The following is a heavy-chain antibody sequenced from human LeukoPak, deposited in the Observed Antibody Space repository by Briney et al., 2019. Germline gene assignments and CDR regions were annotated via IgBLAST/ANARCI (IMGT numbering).Heavy chain of an antibody. V-gene: IGHV3-74*01. J-gene: IGHJ4*02. D-gene: IGHD6-19*01. CDR1: GFTFSSYA. CDR3: ARVSIGWYHFDY. Sequence: GGSLRLSCAASGFTFSSYAMSWVRQAPGKGLEWVSRINPDGSTTSYADSMKGRFTVSRDNAKNTLYLQMNSLRAEDTAVYYCARVSIGWYHFDYWGQGTLVTVSS. CDR2: INPDGSTT.